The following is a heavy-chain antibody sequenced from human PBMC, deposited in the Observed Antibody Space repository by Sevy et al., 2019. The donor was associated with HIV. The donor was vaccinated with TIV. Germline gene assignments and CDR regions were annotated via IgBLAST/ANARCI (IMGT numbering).Heavy chain of an antibody. CDR2: IKREGSEK. CDR1: GFTFSNYW. CDR3: ARDCSSTSCLWGMDV. Sequence: GGSLRLSCAASGFTFSNYWMSWVRQAPGKGLEWVAKIKREGSEKYYVASGKGRFTISRDNAKNSLYLQMNSLRAEDTAVYYCARDCSSTSCLWGMDVWGQGTTVTVSS. D-gene: IGHD2-2*01. V-gene: IGHV3-7*03. J-gene: IGHJ6*02.